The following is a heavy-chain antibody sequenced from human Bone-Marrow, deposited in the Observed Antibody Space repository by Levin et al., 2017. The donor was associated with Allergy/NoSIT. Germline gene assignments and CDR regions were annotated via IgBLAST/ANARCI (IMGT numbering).Heavy chain of an antibody. CDR3: ARGSLPRSRYFDL. Sequence: PGGSLRLSCAVYGGSFSGYYWSWIRQPPGKGLEWIGEINHSGSTNYNPSLKSRVTISVDTSKNQFSLKLSSVTAADTAVYYCARGSLPRSRYFDLWGRGTLVTVSS. V-gene: IGHV4-34*01. J-gene: IGHJ2*01. CDR2: INHSGST. CDR1: GGSFSGYY.